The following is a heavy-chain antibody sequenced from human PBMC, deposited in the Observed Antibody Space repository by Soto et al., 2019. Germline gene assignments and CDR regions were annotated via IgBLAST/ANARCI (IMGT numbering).Heavy chain of an antibody. CDR3: ARAVRGYAHGYYYYGMDV. CDR1: GFTFSSYS. J-gene: IGHJ6*02. CDR2: ISSSSSTI. D-gene: IGHD5-12*01. Sequence: EVQLVESGGGLVQPGGSLRLSCAASGFTFSSYSMNWVRQAPGKGLERVSYISSSSSTIYYTDSVKGRFTISRDNAKNSLYLQMNSLRAEDTAVYYCARAVRGYAHGYYYYGMDVWGQGTTVSASS. V-gene: IGHV3-48*01.